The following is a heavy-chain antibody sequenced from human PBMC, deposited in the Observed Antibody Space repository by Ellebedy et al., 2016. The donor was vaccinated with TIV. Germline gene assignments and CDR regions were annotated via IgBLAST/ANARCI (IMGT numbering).Heavy chain of an antibody. J-gene: IGHJ5*02. V-gene: IGHV3-9*01. CDR1: GFTFDDYA. CDR3: AKDSGQWLVGGDWFNP. D-gene: IGHD6-19*01. Sequence: GGSLRLSXAASGFTFDDYAMHWVRQAPGKGLEWVSGISWNSGSIGYADSVKGRFTISRDNAKNSLYLQMNSLRAEDTALYYCAKDSGQWLVGGDWFNPWGQGTLVTVSS. CDR2: ISWNSGSI.